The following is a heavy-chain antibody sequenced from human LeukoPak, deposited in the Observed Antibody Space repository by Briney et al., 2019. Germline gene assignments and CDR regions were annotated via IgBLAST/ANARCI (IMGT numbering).Heavy chain of an antibody. CDR3: ARGPTPSFYYGSGSYYSLDY. Sequence: GGSLRLSCAASGFTFSTYWMSWVRQAPGKGLEWVANIKQDGSEKYYVDSVKGRFTISRDNAKNSLFPQMNSLRAEDTAVYYCARGPTPSFYYGSGSYYSLDYWGLGSLVTVSS. V-gene: IGHV3-7*01. D-gene: IGHD3-10*01. CDR2: IKQDGSEK. J-gene: IGHJ4*02. CDR1: GFTFSTYW.